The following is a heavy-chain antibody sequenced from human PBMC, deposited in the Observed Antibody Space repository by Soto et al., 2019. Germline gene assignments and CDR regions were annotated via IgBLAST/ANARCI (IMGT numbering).Heavy chain of an antibody. CDR2: CSIYNDNT. J-gene: IGHJ5*02. D-gene: IGHD3-22*01. CDR1: GYPFNSYN. CDR3: ARRKDYYDSSTYFFCDP. Sequence: QIQLVQSGAEVKKPGASVKVSCKTSGYPFNSYNIDWVRQAPGQGFEWVGWCSIYNDNTDYAQKFQGRVTMTTDTSTSTAYMELSSLRSDDTAVYYCARRKDYYDSSTYFFCDPWGQGTLVTVSS. V-gene: IGHV1-18*01.